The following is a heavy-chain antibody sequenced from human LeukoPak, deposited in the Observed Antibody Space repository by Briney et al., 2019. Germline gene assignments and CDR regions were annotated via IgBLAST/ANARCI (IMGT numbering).Heavy chain of an antibody. CDR2: IYPGDSDT. Sequence: GESLKISCKGSGYSFTTYWISWVRQMPGKGLEWMGIIYPGDSDTRYSPSFQGQVTISADKSISTAYLHWTSQKASDTAMYYCARRGIAVAGTPAEYFQHWGQGTLVIVSS. CDR1: GYSFTTYW. V-gene: IGHV5-51*01. D-gene: IGHD6-19*01. J-gene: IGHJ1*01. CDR3: ARRGIAVAGTPAEYFQH.